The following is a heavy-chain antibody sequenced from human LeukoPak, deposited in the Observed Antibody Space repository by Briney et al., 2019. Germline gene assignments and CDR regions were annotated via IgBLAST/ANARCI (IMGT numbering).Heavy chain of an antibody. CDR3: ARGQVDTLCYYYYMDV. J-gene: IGHJ6*03. Sequence: ASVKVSCKASGYTFTSYDINWVRQATGHGLEWMGWMNPNSGNIFYAQKFQGRLTMTRNTSISTAYMELSSLRSEDTAVYYCARGQVDTLCYYYYMDVWGKGTTVTVSS. CDR1: GYTFTSYD. V-gene: IGHV1-8*01. CDR2: MNPNSGNI. D-gene: IGHD5-18*01.